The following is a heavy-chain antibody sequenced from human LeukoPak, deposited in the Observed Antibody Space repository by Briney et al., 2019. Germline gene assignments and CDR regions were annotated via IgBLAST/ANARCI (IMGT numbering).Heavy chain of an antibody. V-gene: IGHV1-69*06. D-gene: IGHD5-18*01. CDR1: GGTFTSYA. Sequence: SVKVSCKASGGTFTSYAISWVRQAPGQGLEWMGRIIPIFGTANYAQKFQGRVTITADKSTSTAYMELSSLRSEDTAVYYCATARDTANFDYWGQGTLVTVSS. CDR2: IIPIFGTA. J-gene: IGHJ4*02. CDR3: ATARDTANFDY.